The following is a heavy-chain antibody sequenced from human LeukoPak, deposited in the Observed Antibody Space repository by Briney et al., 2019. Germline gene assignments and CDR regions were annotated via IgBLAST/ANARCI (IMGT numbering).Heavy chain of an antibody. CDR1: GFTVSSNY. CDR2: IYSGGST. V-gene: IGHV3-66*01. CDR3: ARVRSYYGRGNAFDI. J-gene: IGHJ3*02. Sequence: GGSLRLSCAASGFTVSSNYMSWVRQAPGKGLEWVSVIYSGGSTYYTDSVKGRFTISRDNSKNTLYLQMNSLRAEDTAVYYCARVRSYYGRGNAFDIWGQGTMVTVSS. D-gene: IGHD1-26*01.